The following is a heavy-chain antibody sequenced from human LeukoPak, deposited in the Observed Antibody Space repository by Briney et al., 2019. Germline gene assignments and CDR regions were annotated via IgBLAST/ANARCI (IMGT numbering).Heavy chain of an antibody. J-gene: IGHJ4*02. CDR3: ARGRAYCGGDCYSDGFDY. CDR1: GGSFSGYY. V-gene: IGHV4-34*01. Sequence: SSETLSLTCAVYGGSFSGYYWSWIRQPPGKGLEWIGEINHSGSTNYNPSLKSRVTISVDTSKNQFSLKLSSVTAADTAVYYCARGRAYCGGDCYSDGFDYWGQGTLVTVSS. D-gene: IGHD2-21*02. CDR2: INHSGST.